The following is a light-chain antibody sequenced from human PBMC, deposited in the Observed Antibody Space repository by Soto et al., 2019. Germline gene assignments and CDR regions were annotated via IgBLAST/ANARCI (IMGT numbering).Light chain of an antibody. CDR1: RDLSGW. CDR2: AAS. J-gene: IGKJ5*01. CDR3: QQPTCFPIT. V-gene: IGKV1D-12*01. Sequence: GDRVTITCRASRDLSGWLAWYQQKPGKAPKLLISAASTLQSGVPSRCSGSGSGTDFTLTIRSLQPEDSATYYSQQPTCFPITFGQGTRLEI.